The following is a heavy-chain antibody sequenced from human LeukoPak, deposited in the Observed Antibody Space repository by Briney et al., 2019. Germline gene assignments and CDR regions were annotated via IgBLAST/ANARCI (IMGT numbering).Heavy chain of an antibody. V-gene: IGHV3-30*14. CDR2: ISYDGSNK. J-gene: IGHJ6*02. Sequence: GGSLRLSCAASGFTFSSYAMHWVRQAPGKGLEWVAVISYDGSNKYYADSVKGRFTISRDNSKNTLYLQMNSLRAEDTAVYYCAREHRVGRWPKRDYYYGMDVWGQGTTVTVSS. D-gene: IGHD5-24*01. CDR3: AREHRVGRWPKRDYYYGMDV. CDR1: GFTFSSYA.